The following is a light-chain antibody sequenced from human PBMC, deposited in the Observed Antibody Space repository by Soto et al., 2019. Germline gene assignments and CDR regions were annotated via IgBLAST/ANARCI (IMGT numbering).Light chain of an antibody. Sequence: AIRMTQSPSSFSPSTGDRVTITCRASQGISSYLAWYQQKPGKAPKLLIYAASTLQSGVASRCSGSGAGADFTIISSCLQSEDFATYYCQQYYSYPRTFGQGTKVDIK. CDR3: QQYYSYPRT. J-gene: IGKJ1*01. CDR1: QGISSY. V-gene: IGKV1-8*01. CDR2: AAS.